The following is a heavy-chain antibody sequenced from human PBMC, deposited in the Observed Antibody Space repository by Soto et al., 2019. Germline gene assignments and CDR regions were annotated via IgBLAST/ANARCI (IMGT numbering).Heavy chain of an antibody. D-gene: IGHD3-22*01. Sequence: PSETLSLTCTVSGGSISSGGYYWSWIRQPPGKGLEWIGYIYYSGSTYYNPSLKSRVTISVDTSKNQFSLKLSSVTAADTAVYYCARDARDYYDSSGSHYFDYWGQGTLVTVSS. J-gene: IGHJ4*02. CDR1: GGSISSGGYY. CDR2: IYYSGST. CDR3: ARDARDYYDSSGSHYFDY. V-gene: IGHV4-31*03.